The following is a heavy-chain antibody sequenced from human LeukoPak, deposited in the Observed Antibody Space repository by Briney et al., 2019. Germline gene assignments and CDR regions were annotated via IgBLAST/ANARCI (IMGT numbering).Heavy chain of an antibody. CDR1: GGSISSSSYY. V-gene: IGHV3-23*01. Sequence: PSETLSLTCTVSGGSISSSSYYWGWVRQAPGKGLEWVSAISGSGGSTYYADSVKGRFTISRDNSKNTLYLQMNSLRAEDTAVYYCAKGGITMIALIDYWGQGTLVTVSS. CDR2: ISGSGGST. D-gene: IGHD3-22*01. CDR3: AKGGITMIALIDY. J-gene: IGHJ4*02.